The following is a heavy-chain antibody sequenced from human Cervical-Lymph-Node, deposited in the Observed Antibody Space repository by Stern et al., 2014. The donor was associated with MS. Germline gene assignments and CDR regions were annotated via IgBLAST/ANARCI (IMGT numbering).Heavy chain of an antibody. CDR1: GDSISSGSYY. CDR3: ARHGHADFNDAFDI. CDR2: AFYSGST. Sequence: QVQLVESGPGLVKPSETLSLTCTVSGDSISSGSYYWGWVRQPPGKGLEWIGSAFYSGSTYYNPSLKSRVTISVDTSKKQFSLKLPSVTAADTAVYFCARHGHADFNDAFDIWGQGTMVTVSS. D-gene: IGHD4-17*01. V-gene: IGHV4-39*01. J-gene: IGHJ3*02.